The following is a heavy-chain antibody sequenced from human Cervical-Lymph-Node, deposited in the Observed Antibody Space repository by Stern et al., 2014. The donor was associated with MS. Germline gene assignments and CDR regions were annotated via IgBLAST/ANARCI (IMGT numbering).Heavy chain of an antibody. CDR3: VRTYYYDNTGYYFHAFDV. CDR1: GFTFSDYY. Sequence: QVQLVESGGGLVKPGGSLRVSCAASGFTFSDYYMNWIRQSPGKGLEWLSSISSSGTTIHYADSVKGRFTISRDNAKNSLYLQMNSLRAEDTAMYYCVRTYYYDNTGYYFHAFDVWGQGTMVTASS. CDR2: ISSSGTTI. V-gene: IGHV3-11*01. D-gene: IGHD3-22*01. J-gene: IGHJ3*01.